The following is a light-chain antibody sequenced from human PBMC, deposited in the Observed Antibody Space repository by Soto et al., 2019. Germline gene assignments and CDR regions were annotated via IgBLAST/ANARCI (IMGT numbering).Light chain of an antibody. J-gene: IGKJ4*01. CDR1: QSISSW. Sequence: DIQMTQSTSTLSASVGDRVTITCRANQSISSWLAWYQQKPGKAPKLLIYKASSLESGVPSRFSGSGSGTEFTLTISSLQPDDFATYYCQQYDSYSLTFGGGTKVEIK. CDR3: QQYDSYSLT. CDR2: KAS. V-gene: IGKV1-5*03.